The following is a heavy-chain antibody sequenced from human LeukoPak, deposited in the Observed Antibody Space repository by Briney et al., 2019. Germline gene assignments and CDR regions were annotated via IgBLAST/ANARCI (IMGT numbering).Heavy chain of an antibody. J-gene: IGHJ2*01. Sequence: SETLSLTCTVSGGSISSYYWSWIRQPAGQGLEYIGRMYTSGSTNYNPSLKSRVTISVGTSKNQFSLKLSSVTAADTAVYYCARGYDGSGYYYRNWYFDLWGRGTLVTVSS. CDR2: MYTSGST. CDR1: GGSISSYY. D-gene: IGHD3-22*01. V-gene: IGHV4-4*07. CDR3: ARGYDGSGYYYRNWYFDL.